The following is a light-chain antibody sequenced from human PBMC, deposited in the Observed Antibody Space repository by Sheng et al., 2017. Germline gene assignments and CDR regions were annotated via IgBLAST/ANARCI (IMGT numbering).Light chain of an antibody. CDR2: GAS. V-gene: IGKV1-39*01. J-gene: IGKJ4*01. Sequence: DIQMTQSPSSLSASVGDRVTVTCRASQTISTYLKLVSAENQGKPLNLLIYGASTLQKWSHIKGSVAVDLGQISLLPSVVCKPEDFATYYCQQSYRTREVTFGGGTKVEIK. CDR3: QQSYRTREVT. CDR1: QTISTY.